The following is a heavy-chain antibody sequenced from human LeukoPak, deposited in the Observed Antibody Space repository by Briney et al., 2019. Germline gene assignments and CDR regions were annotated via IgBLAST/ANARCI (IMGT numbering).Heavy chain of an antibody. CDR2: ISSSTYT. CDR3: ARISGSYVFDY. CDR1: GFTFSDYY. Sequence: GGSLRLSCAASGFTFSDYYMSWIRQAPGKGLEWISYISSSTYTNYADSVKGRFTISRDNAKNSRYLQMNSLRAEDTAVYYCARISGSYVFDYWGQGTLVTVSS. J-gene: IGHJ4*02. V-gene: IGHV3-11*03. D-gene: IGHD1-26*01.